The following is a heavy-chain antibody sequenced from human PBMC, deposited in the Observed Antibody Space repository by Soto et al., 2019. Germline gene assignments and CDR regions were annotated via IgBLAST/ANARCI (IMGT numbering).Heavy chain of an antibody. CDR2: ISYDGSNK. Sequence: GGSLRLSCAASGFTFSSYAMHWVRQAPGKGLEWVAVISYDGSNKYYADSVKGRFTISRDNSKNTLYLRMNSLRAEDTAVYYCARVPGQYSSGWYAFDIWGQGTMVTVSS. J-gene: IGHJ3*02. V-gene: IGHV3-30-3*01. D-gene: IGHD6-19*01. CDR1: GFTFSSYA. CDR3: ARVPGQYSSGWYAFDI.